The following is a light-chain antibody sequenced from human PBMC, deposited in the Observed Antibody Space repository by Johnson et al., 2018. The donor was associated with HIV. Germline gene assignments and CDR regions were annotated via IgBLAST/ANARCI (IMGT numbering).Light chain of an antibody. J-gene: IGLJ1*01. CDR1: SSNIGNNY. V-gene: IGLV1-51*01. Sequence: QSVLTQPPSVSAAPGQKVTISCSGSSSNIGNNYVSWYQQFPETAPKLLIYDNNKRPSGIPDRFSGSKSATSATLGITGLQTGDEADYYCGTWHSSLNGSVFGIGTKVTVL. CDR3: GTWHSSLNGSV. CDR2: DNN.